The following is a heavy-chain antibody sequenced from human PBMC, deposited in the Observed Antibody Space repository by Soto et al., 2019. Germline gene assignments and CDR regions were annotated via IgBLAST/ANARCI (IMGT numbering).Heavy chain of an antibody. CDR1: GYTFPNYV. CDR3: TREDF. J-gene: IGHJ4*02. V-gene: IGHV1-3*01. CDR2: IFGGNGNT. Sequence: VQFVQSGAEVKRPGASVKLSCKASGYTFPNYVIHWVRQAPGQGLEWMGWIFGGNGNTAYSQKFQGRATITRDTFASTAYMELSSLTSEDTAVYYCTREDFWGQGTLITVSS.